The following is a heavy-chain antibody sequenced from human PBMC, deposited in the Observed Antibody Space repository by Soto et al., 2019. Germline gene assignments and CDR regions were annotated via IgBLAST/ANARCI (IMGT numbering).Heavy chain of an antibody. V-gene: IGHV3-9*01. Sequence: SLRLSCAASGFTFDDYAIHWVRQAPGKGLEWVSGISWNSGSIGYADSVKGRFTISRDNAKNSLYLQMNSLRAEDTALYYCAKDAALAEAAFDIWGQGTMVTVSS. CDR2: ISWNSGSI. J-gene: IGHJ3*02. CDR3: AKDAALAEAAFDI. CDR1: GFTFDDYA.